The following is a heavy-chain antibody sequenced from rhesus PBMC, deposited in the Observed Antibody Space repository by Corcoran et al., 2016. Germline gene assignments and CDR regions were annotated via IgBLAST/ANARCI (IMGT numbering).Heavy chain of an antibody. CDR1: GASMSTSL. V-gene: IGHV4-80*01. Sequence: VQLQESGPGLVKPSETRSLICTVSGASMSTSLWSWLRQSPGQGREGMGESKGNSGTTNYKPTFQNRVTNARDTSKNHFSLKLTSVTAADTAAYYCAINGDTVGTGGFDYWGQGVLVTVSS. CDR2: SKGNSGTT. D-gene: IGHD5-24*01. J-gene: IGHJ4*01. CDR3: AINGDTVGTGGFDY.